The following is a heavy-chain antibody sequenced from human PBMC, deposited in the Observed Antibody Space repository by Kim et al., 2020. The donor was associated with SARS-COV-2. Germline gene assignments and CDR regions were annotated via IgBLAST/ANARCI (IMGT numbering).Heavy chain of an antibody. CDR1: GYTFTSYG. V-gene: IGHV1-18*01. D-gene: IGHD5-12*01. J-gene: IGHJ6*02. Sequence: ASVKVSCKASGYTFTSYGISWVRQAPGQGLEWMGWISAYNGNTNYAQKLQGRVTMTTDTSTSTAYMELRSLRSDDTAVYYCAREGDLVATTGGIYYYYGMDVWGQGTTVTVSS. CDR3: AREGDLVATTGGIYYYYGMDV. CDR2: ISAYNGNT.